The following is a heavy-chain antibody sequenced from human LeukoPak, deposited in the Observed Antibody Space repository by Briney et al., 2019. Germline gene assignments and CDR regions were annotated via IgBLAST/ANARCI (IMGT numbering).Heavy chain of an antibody. Sequence: GGSLRLSCAASGFTFSSYEMNWVRQAPGKGLEWVSYISSSGSTIYYADSVKGRFTISRDNAKNSLYLQMNSLRAEDTAVYYCARDYDYVWGSRIDYWGQGTLVTVSS. CDR2: ISSSGSTI. V-gene: IGHV3-48*03. J-gene: IGHJ4*02. CDR1: GFTFSSYE. D-gene: IGHD3-16*01. CDR3: ARDYDYVWGSRIDY.